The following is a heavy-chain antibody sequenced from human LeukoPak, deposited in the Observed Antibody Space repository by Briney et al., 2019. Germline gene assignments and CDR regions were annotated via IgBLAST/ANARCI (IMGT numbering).Heavy chain of an antibody. CDR2: INHSGST. D-gene: IGHD6-6*01. V-gene: IGHV4-34*01. CDR1: GGSFSGYY. CDR3: ATIAGSSSY. J-gene: IGHJ4*02. Sequence: SETLSLTCAVYGGSFSGYYWSWIRQPPGKGLEWIGEINHSGSTNYNPSLKSRVTISVDTSNNQFSLKLTSVTAADTAVYYCATIAGSSSYWGQGTLVTVSS.